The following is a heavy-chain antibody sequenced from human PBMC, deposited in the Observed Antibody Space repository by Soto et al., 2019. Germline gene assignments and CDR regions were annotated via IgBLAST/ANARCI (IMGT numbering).Heavy chain of an antibody. V-gene: IGHV4-59*01. CDR1: CGSISGYY. J-gene: IGHJ6*02. Sequence: SETLSLTCNGSCGSISGYYWSWIRRPPGKGLEYIGYIYYRGSTNYNPSLESRVTMSVDTSRNQFSLKVNSVTAADTAVYYCARQQLLPFYYALDVWGQGTTVTVSS. CDR3: ARQQLLPFYYALDV. D-gene: IGHD6-13*01. CDR2: IYYRGST.